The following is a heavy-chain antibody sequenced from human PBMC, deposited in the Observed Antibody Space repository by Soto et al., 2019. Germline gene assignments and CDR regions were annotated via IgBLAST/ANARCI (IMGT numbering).Heavy chain of an antibody. Sequence: EVQLLESGGGLVQPGGSLRLSCAAYAFTFSSYVMSWVRQAPGKGLEWVSAISNSGGNTYYADSVKGRFTISRDNSKNTLYRQMNSVRVEDTAVYYWASRYCSSTSCGPGLFDSWGQGTLVTVSS. CDR1: AFTFSSYV. D-gene: IGHD2-2*01. CDR2: ISNSGGNT. J-gene: IGHJ4*02. V-gene: IGHV3-23*01. CDR3: ASRYCSSTSCGPGLFDS.